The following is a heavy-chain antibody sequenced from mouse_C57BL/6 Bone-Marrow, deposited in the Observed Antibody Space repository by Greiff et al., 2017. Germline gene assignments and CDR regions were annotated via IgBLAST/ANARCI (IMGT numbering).Heavy chain of an antibody. V-gene: IGHV1-55*01. Sequence: VQLQQPGAELVKPGASVKMSCKASGYTFTSYWITWVKQRPGQGLEWIGDIYPGSGSTNYNEKFKSKATLTVDTSSITAYMQLSSLTSEDSAVYYCASYYYGSSSFDVWGTGTTVTVSS. J-gene: IGHJ1*03. D-gene: IGHD1-1*01. CDR3: ASYYYGSSSFDV. CDR2: IYPGSGST. CDR1: GYTFTSYW.